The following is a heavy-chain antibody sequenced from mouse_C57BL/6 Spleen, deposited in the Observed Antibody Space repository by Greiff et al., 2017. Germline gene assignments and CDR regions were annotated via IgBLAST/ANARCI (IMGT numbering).Heavy chain of an antibody. CDR1: GYSITSGYY. V-gene: IGHV3-6*01. CDR3: ARGDYGSSFDY. J-gene: IGHJ2*01. Sequence: ESGPGLVKPSQSLSLTCSVTGYSITSGYYWNWIRQFPGNKLEWMGYISYDGSTNYNPSLKNRISITRDTSKKQFFLKLNSVTTEDTATYYCARGDYGSSFDYWGQGTTLTVSS. CDR2: ISYDGST. D-gene: IGHD1-1*01.